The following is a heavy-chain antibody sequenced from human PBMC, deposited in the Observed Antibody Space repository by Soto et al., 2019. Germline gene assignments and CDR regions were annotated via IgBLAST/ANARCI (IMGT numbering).Heavy chain of an antibody. CDR2: VYNSGST. CDR3: ARYRREAVAGYTLDN. J-gene: IGHJ4*02. V-gene: IGHV4-59*01. D-gene: IGHD6-13*01. Sequence: PSETLSITCTVSGGYISSNYWPWIRQKQGKGLEWIGYVYNSGSTNYNPSLKSRVTISEDTSKSQFSLKVNSMTAADTAVYYCARYRREAVAGYTLDNWGQGILVTV. CDR1: GGYISSNY.